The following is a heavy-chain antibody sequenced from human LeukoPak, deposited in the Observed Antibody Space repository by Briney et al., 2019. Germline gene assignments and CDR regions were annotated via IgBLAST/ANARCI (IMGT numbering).Heavy chain of an antibody. J-gene: IGHJ4*02. Sequence: ASVKVSCKASGYTFTDNGISSVRQAPGEGLEWMGWISANSGKTNYAQRFQGRVTMTRETSSSTVYMELRSLRSDDTAVYFCARDKNYRFDYWGQGTLVSVTS. V-gene: IGHV1-18*01. D-gene: IGHD3-16*02. CDR1: GYTFTDNG. CDR2: ISANSGKT. CDR3: ARDKNYRFDY.